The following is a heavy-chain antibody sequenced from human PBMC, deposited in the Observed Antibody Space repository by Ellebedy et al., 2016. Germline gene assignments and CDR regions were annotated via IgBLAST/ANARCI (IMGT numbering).Heavy chain of an antibody. Sequence: SGPTLVKPTQTLTLTCTFHGFSLTTNQVVVGWVRQPPGKAPEWLTFIYGNDDKRYSPSLKSRLTITKDSSKNQVVLTLTNMDPVDTATYFCVHRTTVTSVDFWGQGTLVTVSS. J-gene: IGHJ4*02. D-gene: IGHD4-17*01. CDR2: IYGNDDK. CDR3: VHRTTVTSVDF. CDR1: GFSLTTNQVV. V-gene: IGHV2-5*01.